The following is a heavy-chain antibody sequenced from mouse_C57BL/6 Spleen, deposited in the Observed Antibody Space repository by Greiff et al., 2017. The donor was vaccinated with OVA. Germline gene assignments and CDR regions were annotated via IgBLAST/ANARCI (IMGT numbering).Heavy chain of an antibody. J-gene: IGHJ2*01. D-gene: IGHD1-1*01. CDR1: GYTFTSYW. CDR2: IDPSDSYT. CDR3: ARTHYYGSSYYFDY. V-gene: IGHV1-69*01. Sequence: QVHVKQPGAELVMPGASVKLSCKASGYTFTSYWMHWVKQRPGQGLEWIGEIDPSDSYTNYNQKFKGKYTLTVDKSSSTAYMQLSSLTSEDSAVYYCARTHYYGSSYYFDYWGQGTTLTVSS.